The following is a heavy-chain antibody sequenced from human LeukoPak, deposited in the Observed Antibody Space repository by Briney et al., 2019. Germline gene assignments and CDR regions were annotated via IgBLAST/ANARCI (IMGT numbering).Heavy chain of an antibody. CDR1: GFTFSTYE. Sequence: GGSLRLSCAASGFTFSTYEMKWVRQAPGKGLEWVSYITGSGSPIYYADFVKGRFTISRDNAKNSLSLQMNSLRADDTAIYFCVAHSSSADYWGQGTLVTVSS. D-gene: IGHD6-6*01. CDR3: VAHSSSADY. V-gene: IGHV3-48*03. CDR2: ITGSGSPI. J-gene: IGHJ4*02.